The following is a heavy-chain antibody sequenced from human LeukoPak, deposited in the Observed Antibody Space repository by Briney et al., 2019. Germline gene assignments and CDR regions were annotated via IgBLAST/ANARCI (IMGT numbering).Heavy chain of an antibody. CDR1: GFTFSSYT. J-gene: IGHJ4*02. Sequence: GGSLRLSCAASGFTFSSYTVNWVRQAPGKGLEWVSGISSSGSSTFYADSVKGRFTISRDNSKNTLYLQMNNLRAEDTAVYYCAKGVSGSHAVYFDYWGQGTLVTVSS. CDR3: AKGVSGSHAVYFDY. D-gene: IGHD1-26*01. CDR2: ISSSGSST. V-gene: IGHV3-23*01.